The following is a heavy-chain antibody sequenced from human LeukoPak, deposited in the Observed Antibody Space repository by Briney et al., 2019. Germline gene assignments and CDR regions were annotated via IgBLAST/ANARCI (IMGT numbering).Heavy chain of an antibody. V-gene: IGHV4-59*01. CDR2: IYYSGST. D-gene: IGHD5-12*01. CDR1: GGSFSGYY. J-gene: IGHJ6*03. Sequence: PSETLSLTCAVYGGSFSGYYWSWLRQPPGKGLEWLGYIYYSGSTNYNPSLKSRVTISVDTSKNQFSLKLSSVTAADTAVYYCASSGHTSWVGFYYYYMDVWGKGTTVTVSS. CDR3: ASSGHTSWVGFYYYYMDV.